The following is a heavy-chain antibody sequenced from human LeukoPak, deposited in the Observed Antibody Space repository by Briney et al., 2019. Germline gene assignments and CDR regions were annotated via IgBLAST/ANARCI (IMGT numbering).Heavy chain of an antibody. CDR1: EFSFSSYY. J-gene: IGHJ4*02. D-gene: IGHD3-10*01. Sequence: GGSLRLSCAASEFSFSSYYMNWVRQAPGKGLEWVSSIDRSSSHIYYADSVKGRFAISRDNAKNSLYLQMNSLRAEDTAVYYCAREFFYGSGSYSYWGQGTLVTVSS. CDR3: AREFFYGSGSYSY. CDR2: IDRSSSHI. V-gene: IGHV3-21*01.